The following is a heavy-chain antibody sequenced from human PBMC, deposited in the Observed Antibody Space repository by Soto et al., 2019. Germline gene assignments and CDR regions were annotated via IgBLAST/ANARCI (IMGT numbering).Heavy chain of an antibody. CDR1: GGSISSYY. V-gene: IGHV4-59*08. J-gene: IGHJ4*02. D-gene: IGHD2-15*01. Sequence: PSETLSLTCTVSGGSISSYYWSWIRQPPGKGLEWIGYIYYSGSTNYNPSLKSRVTISVDTSKNRFSLKLSSVTAADTAVYYCARLRRYCSGGSCYFHFDYWGQGTLVTVSS. CDR3: ARLRRYCSGGSCYFHFDY. CDR2: IYYSGST.